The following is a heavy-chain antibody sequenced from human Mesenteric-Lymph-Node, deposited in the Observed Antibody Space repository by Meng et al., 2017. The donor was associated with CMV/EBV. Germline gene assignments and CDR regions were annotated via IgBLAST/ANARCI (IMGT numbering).Heavy chain of an antibody. CDR1: GFTFSSYG. CDR2: IRHDGSNK. D-gene: IGHD3-16*02. Sequence: GESLKISCAASGFTFSSYGMHWVRQAPGRGLEWVAFIRHDGSNKYYADSVKGRFSISRDNSKNTLYLQMNSLRAEDTAIYYCAKDLGGYTDPYFDYWGQGTLVTVSS. J-gene: IGHJ4*02. CDR3: AKDLGGYTDPYFDY. V-gene: IGHV3-30*02.